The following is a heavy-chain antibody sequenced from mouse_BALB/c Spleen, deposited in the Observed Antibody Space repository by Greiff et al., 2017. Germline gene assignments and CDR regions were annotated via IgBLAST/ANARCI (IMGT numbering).Heavy chain of an antibody. D-gene: IGHD1-1*01. CDR2: IDPANGNT. CDR1: GFNIKDTY. J-gene: IGHJ1*01. Sequence: VQLKQSGAELVKPGASVKLSCTASGFNIKDTYMHWVKQRPEQGLEWIGRIDPANGNTKYDPKFQGKATITADTSSNTAYLQLSSLTSEDTAVYYCARDYYYGSGWYFDVWGAGTTVTVSS. V-gene: IGHV14-3*02. CDR3: ARDYYYGSGWYFDV.